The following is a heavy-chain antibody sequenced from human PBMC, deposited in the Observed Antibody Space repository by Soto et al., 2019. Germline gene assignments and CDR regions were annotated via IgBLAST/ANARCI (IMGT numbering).Heavy chain of an antibody. CDR3: ARVMGCTSTKCPQGQDV. V-gene: IGHV3-48*03. Sequence: EVQLVESGGGLVLPGGSLRLSCAASGFTFSTYEMMWVRQAPGKGLEWVSHISSSGTTIYYADSVKGRFTISRDNAKNSLYLQMNSLRAEDTAVYYCARVMGCTSTKCPQGQDVWGQGTTVTVSS. J-gene: IGHJ6*02. D-gene: IGHD2-2*01. CDR2: ISSSGTTI. CDR1: GFTFSTYE.